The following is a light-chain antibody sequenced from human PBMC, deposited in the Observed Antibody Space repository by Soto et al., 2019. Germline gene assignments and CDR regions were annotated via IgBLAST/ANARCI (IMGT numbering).Light chain of an antibody. V-gene: IGLV2-14*01. CDR3: SSYTSSSLYV. J-gene: IGLJ1*01. CDR2: EVT. Sequence: QSALTQPASVSGSPGQSITISCTGTSSDIGGHHFVSWYQQQSGKAPKLVIYEVTDRPSGVSDRFSGSKSGNTASLTISGLQPEDEADYYCSSYTSSSLYVFGTGTTVTAL. CDR1: SSDIGGHHF.